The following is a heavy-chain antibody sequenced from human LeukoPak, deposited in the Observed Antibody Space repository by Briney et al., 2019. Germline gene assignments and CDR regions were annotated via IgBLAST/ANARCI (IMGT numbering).Heavy chain of an antibody. Sequence: PGGSLRLSCAASGFNFSSYGMHWVRQAPGKGLEWVTVISYDGSNKYYADSVKGRFTISRDNSKNTLYLQMNSLRAEDTAVYYCAREANTYYYDSSGYYVWGQGTLVTVSS. V-gene: IGHV3-30*03. CDR1: GFNFSSYG. CDR3: AREANTYYYDSSGYYV. CDR2: ISYDGSNK. D-gene: IGHD3-22*01. J-gene: IGHJ4*02.